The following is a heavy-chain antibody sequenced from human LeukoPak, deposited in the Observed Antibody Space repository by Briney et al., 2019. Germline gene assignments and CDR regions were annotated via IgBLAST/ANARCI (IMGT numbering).Heavy chain of an antibody. CDR3: ARDGDCSSTSCYEGDSGNWFDP. V-gene: IGHV1-18*01. J-gene: IGHJ5*02. CDR2: ISAYNCNT. D-gene: IGHD2-2*01. Sequence: GASVKVSCKASGYTFTSYGISWVRQAPGQGLEWMGWISAYNCNTNYAQKLQGRVTMTTGTSTSTAYMELRSLRSDDTAVYYCARDGDCSSTSCYEGDSGNWFDPWGQGTLVTVSS. CDR1: GYTFTSYG.